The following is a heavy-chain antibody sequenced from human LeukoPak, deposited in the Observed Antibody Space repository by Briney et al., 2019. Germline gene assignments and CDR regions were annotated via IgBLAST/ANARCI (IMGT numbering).Heavy chain of an antibody. D-gene: IGHD6-13*01. CDR3: ARGDYLAAAGTYFDY. V-gene: IGHV3-21*01. Sequence: PGGSLRLSCAASGFTFSSYWMSWVRQAPGKGLEWVSSISGSSSYIYYADSVKGRFTISRDNAKNSLYLQMNSLRAEDTAVYYCARGDYLAAAGTYFDYWGQGTLVTVSS. CDR2: ISGSSSYI. CDR1: GFTFSSYW. J-gene: IGHJ4*02.